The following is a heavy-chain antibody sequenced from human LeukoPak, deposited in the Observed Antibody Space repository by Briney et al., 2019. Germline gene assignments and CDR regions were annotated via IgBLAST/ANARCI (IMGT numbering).Heavy chain of an antibody. V-gene: IGHV4-59*01. CDR3: ASPYSNYYDSSGYRY. Sequence: PSETLSLTCTVSGGSISSYYWSWIRQPPGKGLEWIGYIYYSGSTNYNPSLKSRVTISVDTSKNQFSLKLSSVTAADTAVYYCASPYSNYYDSSGYRYWGQGTLVTVSS. J-gene: IGHJ4*02. D-gene: IGHD3-22*01. CDR1: GGSISSYY. CDR2: IYYSGST.